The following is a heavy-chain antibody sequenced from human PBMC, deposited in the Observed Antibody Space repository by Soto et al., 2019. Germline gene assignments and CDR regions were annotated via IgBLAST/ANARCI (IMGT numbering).Heavy chain of an antibody. D-gene: IGHD2-21*01. CDR3: ARAVSAGNYYYGMDV. Sequence: PGESLKISCKGSGYSFTSYWIGWVRQMPGKGLEWMGIIYPGDSDTRYSPSFQGQVTISADESISTAYLQWSSLKASDTAMYYCARAVSAGNYYYGMDVWGQGTTVTVSS. CDR2: IYPGDSDT. CDR1: GYSFTSYW. V-gene: IGHV5-51*01. J-gene: IGHJ6*02.